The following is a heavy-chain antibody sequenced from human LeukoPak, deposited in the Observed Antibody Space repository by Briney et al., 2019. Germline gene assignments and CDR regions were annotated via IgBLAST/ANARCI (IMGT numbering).Heavy chain of an antibody. Sequence: SGTLSLTCTVSGGSISSYYWSWIRQPPGKGLEWSGYIYYTGSTNYNPSLKSRVTISVDTSKNHSSLKLNSVTAADTAVYYCARVDGVVVSYWYFDLWGRGTLVTVSS. CDR3: ARVDGVVVSYWYFDL. CDR1: GGSISSYY. V-gene: IGHV4-59*01. D-gene: IGHD3-22*01. J-gene: IGHJ2*01. CDR2: IYYTGST.